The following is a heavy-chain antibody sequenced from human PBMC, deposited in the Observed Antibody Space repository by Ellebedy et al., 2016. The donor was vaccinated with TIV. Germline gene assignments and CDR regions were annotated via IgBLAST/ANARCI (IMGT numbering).Heavy chain of an antibody. V-gene: IGHV4-30-2*01. CDR1: GDSISGGGYS. Sequence: LRLSCSVSGDSISGGGYSWSWIRQPPGRGLEWIENIFDSGTTHYKSSLKSRVTMSLDKSKNQFSLNLTSVTAADTAVYYCAREDTRAYFYWGRGTLVTVSA. CDR3: AREDTRAYFY. J-gene: IGHJ4*02. CDR2: IFDSGTT. D-gene: IGHD3-22*01.